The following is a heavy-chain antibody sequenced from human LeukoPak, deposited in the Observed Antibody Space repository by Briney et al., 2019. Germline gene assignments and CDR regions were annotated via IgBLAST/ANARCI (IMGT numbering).Heavy chain of an antibody. J-gene: IGHJ4*02. CDR2: IYYSGST. D-gene: IGHD6-13*01. Sequence: SETLSLTCTVSGGSISSSSYYWGWIRQPPGKGLEWIGSIYYSGSTYYNPSLKSRVTISVDTSKNQFSLKLSSVTAAGTAVYYCARRLSWFTVDYFDYWGQGTLVTVSS. V-gene: IGHV4-39*01. CDR1: GGSISSSSYY. CDR3: ARRLSWFTVDYFDY.